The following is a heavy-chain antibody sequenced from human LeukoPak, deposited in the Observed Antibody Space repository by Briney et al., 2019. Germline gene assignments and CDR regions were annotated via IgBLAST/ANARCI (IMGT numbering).Heavy chain of an antibody. CDR1: GYTFTGYY. D-gene: IGHD3-9*01. V-gene: IGHV1-2*02. CDR3: ARVRYYDILTGTPGGIDV. Sequence: ASVKVSCKASGYTFTGYYMHWVRQAPGQGLEWMGWINPNSGGTNYAQKFQGRVTMTRDTSISTAYMELSRLRSDDTAVYYCARVRYYDILTGTPGGIDVWGQGTTVTVSS. J-gene: IGHJ6*02. CDR2: INPNSGGT.